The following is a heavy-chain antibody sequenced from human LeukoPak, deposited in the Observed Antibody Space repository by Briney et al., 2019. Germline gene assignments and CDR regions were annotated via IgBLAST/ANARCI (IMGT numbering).Heavy chain of an antibody. J-gene: IGHJ6*02. CDR1: GDSVSSNSDA. Sequence: SQTLSLTCAISGDSVSSNSDAWNWIRQSPSRGLEWLGRTYYRSKWYNDYAVSVKSRITINPDTSKNQFSLQLNSVTPEDTAVYYCARDMEWIAAAGYYYYYGMDVWGQGTTVTVSS. D-gene: IGHD6-13*01. CDR3: ARDMEWIAAAGYYYYYGMDV. CDR2: TYYRSKWYN. V-gene: IGHV6-1*01.